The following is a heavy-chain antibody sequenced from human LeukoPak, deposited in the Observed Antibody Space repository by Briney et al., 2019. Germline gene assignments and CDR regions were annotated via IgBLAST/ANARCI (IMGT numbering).Heavy chain of an antibody. J-gene: IGHJ4*02. CDR1: GGSIRSSSYY. V-gene: IGHV4-39*01. D-gene: IGHD3-22*01. Sequence: PSETLSLTCTVSGGSIRSSSYYWGWIRQPPGKGLEWIGSMYYSGSTYYNPSLKSRVTISVDTSKNQFSLKLSSAAAADTAVYYCARTYYYDSSGYYSLFYWGQGTLVTVSS. CDR3: ARTYYYDSSGYYSLFY. CDR2: MYYSGST.